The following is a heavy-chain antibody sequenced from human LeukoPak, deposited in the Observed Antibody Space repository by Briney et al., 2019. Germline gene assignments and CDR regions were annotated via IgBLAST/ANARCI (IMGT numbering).Heavy chain of an antibody. CDR3: ARDAGQLWIEYYFDY. V-gene: IGHV3-20*04. D-gene: IGHD5-18*01. CDR2: ISWNGGST. J-gene: IGHJ4*02. CDR1: GFKFDDYG. Sequence: PGGSLTLSCAASGFKFDDYGMTWVRQAPGEGLEWVSGISWNGGSTNYGDSVKGRFTISRDNARNSLYLQMNSLRGEDTALYYCARDAGQLWIEYYFDYWGQGTLVTVSS.